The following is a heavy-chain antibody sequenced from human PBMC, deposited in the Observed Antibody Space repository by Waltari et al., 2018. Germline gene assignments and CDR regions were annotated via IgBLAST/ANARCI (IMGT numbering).Heavy chain of an antibody. CDR2: IYYSGST. D-gene: IGHD3-3*01. J-gene: IGHJ6*02. CDR1: GGSISSYY. CDR3: ARDLDPAPYYYGMDV. Sequence: QVXLQXXGPGLVKPSETLSLTCTVSGGSISSYYWSWLRPPPGKGLGWIGYIYYSGSTNYXPSLKSRVTISVDTSKNQFSLKLSSVTAADTAVYYCARDLDPAPYYYGMDVWGQGTTVTVSS. V-gene: IGHV4-59*01.